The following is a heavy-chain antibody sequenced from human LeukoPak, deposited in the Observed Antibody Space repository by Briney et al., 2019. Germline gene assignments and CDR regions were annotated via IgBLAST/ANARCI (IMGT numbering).Heavy chain of an antibody. V-gene: IGHV3-30-3*01. CDR1: GFTFSSYA. CDR3: ARPVGYSYDY. D-gene: IGHD5-18*01. J-gene: IGHJ4*02. Sequence: GGSLRLSCAASGFTFSSYAMHWVRQAPGKGLEWVAVISYDGSNKYYADSVKGRFTISRDNSKNTLYLQMNSLRAEDTAVYYCARPVGYSYDYWGQGTPVTVSS. CDR2: ISYDGSNK.